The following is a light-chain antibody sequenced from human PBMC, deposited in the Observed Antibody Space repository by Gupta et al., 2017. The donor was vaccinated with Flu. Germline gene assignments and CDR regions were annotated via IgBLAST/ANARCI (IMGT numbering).Light chain of an antibody. V-gene: IGKV3-11*01. CDR3: QRRTGWPLT. J-gene: IGKJ1*01. CDR1: QSVNSY. Sequence: APLSLPAGEGTTLSCGASQSVNSYFGWHQQSPGQAPRLLNYDASNTTTGTLARFSGSASATDITLSISILDPEDVAVYCCQRRTGWPLTFGQGTRVEIK. CDR2: DAS.